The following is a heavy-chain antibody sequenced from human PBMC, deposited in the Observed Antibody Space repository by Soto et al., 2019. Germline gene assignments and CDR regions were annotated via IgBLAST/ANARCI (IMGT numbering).Heavy chain of an antibody. CDR1: GGTFSSYA. CDR3: ARTITMVRGVPTSYYYYYGMDV. J-gene: IGHJ6*02. D-gene: IGHD3-10*01. Sequence: SVKVSCKASGGTFSSYAISWVRQAPGQGLEWMGGIIPIFGTANYAQKFQGRVTITADESTSTAYMELSSLRSEDTAVYYCARTITMVRGVPTSYYYYYGMDVWGQGTTVTVSS. CDR2: IIPIFGTA. V-gene: IGHV1-69*13.